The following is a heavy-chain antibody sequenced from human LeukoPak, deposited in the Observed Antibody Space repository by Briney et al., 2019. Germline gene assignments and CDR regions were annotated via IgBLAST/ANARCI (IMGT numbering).Heavy chain of an antibody. CDR3: ARGPAYYYDSSGYFDY. V-gene: IGHV1-2*06. D-gene: IGHD3-22*01. CDR2: INPNSGGT. Sequence: GASVKVSCKASGYTFTGSYMHWVRQAPGQGLEWMGRINPNSGGTNYAQKFQGRVTMTRDTSISTAYMELSRLRSDDTAVYYCARGPAYYYDSSGYFDYWGQGTLVTVSS. J-gene: IGHJ4*02. CDR1: GYTFTGSY.